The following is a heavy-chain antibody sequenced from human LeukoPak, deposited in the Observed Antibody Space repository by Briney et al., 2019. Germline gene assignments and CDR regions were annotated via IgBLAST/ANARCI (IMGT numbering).Heavy chain of an antibody. CDR3: ARGGSYGEDYFDY. Sequence: GGSLRLSCTLSGASVTDTLIDWVRQAPGKGLEWVSSISSSGSYIYYADSVKGRFTISRDNAKNSLYLQMNSLRAEDTAVYYCARGGSYGEDYFDYWGQGTLVTVSS. J-gene: IGHJ4*02. CDR2: ISSSGSYI. D-gene: IGHD1-26*01. CDR1: GASVTDTL. V-gene: IGHV3-21*01.